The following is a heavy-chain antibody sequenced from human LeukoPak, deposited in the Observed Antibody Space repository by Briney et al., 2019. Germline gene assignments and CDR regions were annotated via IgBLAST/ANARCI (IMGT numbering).Heavy chain of an antibody. V-gene: IGHV1-2*06. Sequence: ASVKVSCKVSGYTLTELSMHWVRQAPGQGLEWMGRINPNSGGTNYAQKFQGRVTMTRDTSISTAYMELSRLRSDDTAVYYCARGSSSGWYYFDYWGQGTLVTVSS. D-gene: IGHD6-19*01. CDR1: GYTLTELS. CDR2: INPNSGGT. J-gene: IGHJ4*02. CDR3: ARGSSSGWYYFDY.